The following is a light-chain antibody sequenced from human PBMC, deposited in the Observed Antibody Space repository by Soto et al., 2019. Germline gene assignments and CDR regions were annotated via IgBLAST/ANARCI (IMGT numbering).Light chain of an antibody. Sequence: TQSQVILSVSPGERATVSCRASQSLNSNLAWYQQKPGQAPRLLIIGASERVTTIPARFSGSGSGTEFTLTISSLQSEDFAVYYCQQYTNWPKTFGQGTKV. J-gene: IGKJ1*01. CDR2: GAS. CDR1: QSLNSN. V-gene: IGKV3-15*01. CDR3: QQYTNWPKT.